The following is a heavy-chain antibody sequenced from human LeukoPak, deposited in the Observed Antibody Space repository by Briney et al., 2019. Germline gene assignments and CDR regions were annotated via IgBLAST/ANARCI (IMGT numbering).Heavy chain of an antibody. D-gene: IGHD6-13*01. CDR3: ARHVSGGRSHSRAGYRSSRYLWFDP. Sequence: GESLKISCKGSGYSFTSYWIGWVCQMPGKGLEWMGIIYPGDSDTRYSPSFQGQVTISADKSISTAYLQWSSLKASDTAMYYCARHVSGGRSHSRAGYRSSRYLWFDPWGQGTLVTVSS. CDR2: IYPGDSDT. CDR1: GYSFTSYW. V-gene: IGHV5-51*01. J-gene: IGHJ5*02.